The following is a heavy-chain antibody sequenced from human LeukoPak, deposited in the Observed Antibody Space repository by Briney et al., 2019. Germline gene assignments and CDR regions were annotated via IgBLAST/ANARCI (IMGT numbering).Heavy chain of an antibody. D-gene: IGHD3-3*01. CDR3: ARGFAYYDFWSGYYPQYNWFDP. V-gene: IGHV1-8*01. Sequence: ASVKVSCKASGYTFTSYDINWVRQATGQGLEWMGWMNPNSGNTGYAQKFQGRVTMTRNTSISTAYMELSSLRSEDTAVHYCARGFAYYDFWSGYYPQYNWFDPWGQGTLVTVSS. J-gene: IGHJ5*02. CDR1: GYTFTSYD. CDR2: MNPNSGNT.